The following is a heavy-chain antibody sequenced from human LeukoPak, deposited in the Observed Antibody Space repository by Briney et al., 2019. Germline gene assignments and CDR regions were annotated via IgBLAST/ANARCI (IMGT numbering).Heavy chain of an antibody. V-gene: IGHV4-34*01. CDR3: ASERGYSGYVDY. D-gene: IGHD5-12*01. J-gene: IGHJ4*02. Sequence: PSETLSLTCAVYGGSFSGYSWSWIRQPPGKGLEWIGEINHSGSTNYNPSLKSRVTISVDTSKNQFSLKLSSVAAADTAVYYCASERGYSGYVDYWGKGTLVTVSS. CDR1: GGSFSGYS. CDR2: INHSGST.